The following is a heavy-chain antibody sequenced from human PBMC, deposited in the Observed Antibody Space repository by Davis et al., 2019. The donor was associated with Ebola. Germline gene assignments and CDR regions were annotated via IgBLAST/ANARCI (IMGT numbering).Heavy chain of an antibody. CDR3: ARDYAVGVLDY. J-gene: IGHJ4*02. D-gene: IGHD4-17*01. CDR2: IYYSGST. V-gene: IGHV4-31*03. Sequence: SETLSLTCTVSGGSISSGGYYWSWIRQHPGKGLEWIGYIYYSGSTYYKPSLKNRVTISVDTSKNQFSLKLSSVTAADTAVYYCARDYAVGVLDYWGQGTLVTVSS. CDR1: GGSISSGGYY.